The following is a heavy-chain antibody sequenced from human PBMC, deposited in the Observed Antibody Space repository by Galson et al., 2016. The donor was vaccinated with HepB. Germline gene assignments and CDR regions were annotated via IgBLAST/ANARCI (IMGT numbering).Heavy chain of an antibody. J-gene: IGHJ6*02. CDR1: EYTFISYH. V-gene: IGHV1-46*01. CDR2: INPSGGST. Sequence: SVKVSCKASEYTFISYHMHWVRQARGQGLEWMGIINPSGGSTSYAQKFQGRVTMTRDTSTSTAYMELSSLRPEDTAVYYCARATGVPSVIGPYYYGMDVWGQGTTVTVSS. CDR3: ARATGVPSVIGPYYYGMDV. D-gene: IGHD2-2*02.